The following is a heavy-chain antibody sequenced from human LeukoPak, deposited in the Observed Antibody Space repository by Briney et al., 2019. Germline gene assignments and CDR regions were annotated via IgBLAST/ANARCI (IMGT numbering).Heavy chain of an antibody. Sequence: GESLKISCKGSGYSFTSYWIGWVRQMPGKGLEWMGIIYPGDSDTRYSPSFQGQVTISADKSISTAYLQWSSLKASDTAMYYCARHVPSDITMIASAVDYWGQGTVVTVS. CDR2: IYPGDSDT. CDR1: GYSFTSYW. CDR3: ARHVPSDITMIASAVDY. J-gene: IGHJ4*03. V-gene: IGHV5-51*01. D-gene: IGHD3-22*01.